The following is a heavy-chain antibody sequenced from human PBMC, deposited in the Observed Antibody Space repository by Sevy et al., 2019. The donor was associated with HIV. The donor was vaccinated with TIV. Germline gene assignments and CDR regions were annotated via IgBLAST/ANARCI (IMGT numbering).Heavy chain of an antibody. CDR1: GYTFSNYY. Sequence: ASVKVSCKASGYTFSNYYMDWVRQAPGQGLEWMGRINPNSGGTNYAQKFQGRVTMTRDTSIRTAYMGLTRLRSDETDVYYCARERITMVEGVFITTYYHYGMDVWGQGTTVTVSS. V-gene: IGHV1-2*05. J-gene: IGHJ6*02. CDR2: INPNSGGT. D-gene: IGHD3-10*01. CDR3: ARERITMVEGVFITTYYHYGMDV.